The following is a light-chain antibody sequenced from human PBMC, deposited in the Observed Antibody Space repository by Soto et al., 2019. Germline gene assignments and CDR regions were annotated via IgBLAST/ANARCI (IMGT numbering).Light chain of an antibody. J-gene: IGLJ1*01. Sequence: QAVVTQPPSVSGAPGQRVTISCTGTSSNIGAGYDVHWYQHLPGTAPKLLIYGNTIRPSGVPDQFSGSKSGTSASLAITGLQAEDEADYYCQSYDRSLRGYVFGTGTKVTV. V-gene: IGLV1-40*01. CDR3: QSYDRSLRGYV. CDR2: GNT. CDR1: SSNIGAGYD.